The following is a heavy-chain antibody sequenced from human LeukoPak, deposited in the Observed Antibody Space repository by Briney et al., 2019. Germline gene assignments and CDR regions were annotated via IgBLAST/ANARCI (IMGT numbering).Heavy chain of an antibody. CDR3: AREDTAMADAFEI. J-gene: IGHJ3*02. CDR1: GFTFSNYW. D-gene: IGHD5-18*01. Sequence: GGPLRLSCAASGFTFSNYWMHWVRQAPGEGLVWVSRSSTDGSSTSYADSVKGRFTISRDNAKNTLYLQMNSLRAEDSAVYYCAREDTAMADAFEIWGQGTMVTVSS. CDR2: SSTDGSST. V-gene: IGHV3-74*01.